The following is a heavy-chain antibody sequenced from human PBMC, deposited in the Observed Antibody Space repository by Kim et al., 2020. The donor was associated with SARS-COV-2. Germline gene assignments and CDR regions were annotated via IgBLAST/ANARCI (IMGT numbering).Heavy chain of an antibody. D-gene: IGHD3-3*01. CDR1: GYTFTSYA. V-gene: IGHV7-4-1*02. CDR2: INTNTGNP. J-gene: IGHJ6*02. CDR3: ARVGYDFWSGYPGGMDV. Sequence: ASVKVSCKASGYTFTSYAMNWVRQAPGQGLEWMGWINTNTGNPTYAQGFTGRFVFSLDTSVSTAYLQISSLKAEDTAVYYCARVGYDFWSGYPGGMDVWGQGTTVTVSS.